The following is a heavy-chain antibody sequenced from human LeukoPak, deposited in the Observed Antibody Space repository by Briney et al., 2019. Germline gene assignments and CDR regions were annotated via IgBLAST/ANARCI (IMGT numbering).Heavy chain of an antibody. Sequence: ASVKVSCKASGYTFTSYAISWVRQAPGQGLEWMGWINPNSGGTNYAQKFQGRVTMTRDTSISTAYMELSRLRSDDTAVYYCARDPRGDGGYDPWGQGTLVTVSS. D-gene: IGHD2-21*01. CDR2: INPNSGGT. V-gene: IGHV1-2*02. CDR3: ARDPRGDGGYDP. J-gene: IGHJ5*02. CDR1: GYTFTSYA.